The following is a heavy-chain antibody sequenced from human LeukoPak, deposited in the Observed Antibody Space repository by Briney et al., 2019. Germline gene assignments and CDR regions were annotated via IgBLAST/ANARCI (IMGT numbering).Heavy chain of an antibody. V-gene: IGHV3-11*01. CDR3: ARENSGSYREFDY. Sequence: GGSLRLSCAASGFTFSDYYMSWIRQAPGKGLEWVSYISSSGKTIYYADSVKGRFTISRDNAKNSLYLQMNSLRAEDTAVYYCARENSGSYREFDYWGQGTLVTVSS. D-gene: IGHD1-26*01. J-gene: IGHJ4*02. CDR2: ISSSGKTI. CDR1: GFTFSDYY.